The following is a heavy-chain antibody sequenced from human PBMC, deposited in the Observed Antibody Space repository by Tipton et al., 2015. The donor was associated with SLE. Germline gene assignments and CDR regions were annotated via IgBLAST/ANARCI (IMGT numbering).Heavy chain of an antibody. CDR1: DDSIGSHY. J-gene: IGHJ5*02. D-gene: IGHD1/OR15-1a*01. CDR2: IHYSGSS. V-gene: IGHV4-59*11. Sequence: TLSLTCTVSDDSIGSHYWSWIRQPPGKGLEWIAYIHYSGSSKSNPSLRGRVTISVDPSKEQFSLKMNSVTAADTAIYYCARDQDVITGENRFDPWGQGILVTVSS. CDR3: ARDQDVITGENRFDP.